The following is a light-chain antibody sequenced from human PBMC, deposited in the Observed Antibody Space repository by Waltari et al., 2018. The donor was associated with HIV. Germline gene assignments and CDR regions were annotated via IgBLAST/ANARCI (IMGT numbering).Light chain of an antibody. CDR3: QQSYSTPLT. CDR1: QTVNNK. Sequence: DIQMTQSPSSLSASVGDKVTITCRASQTVNNKLNLYQQKPGKAPKVLIYDASILETGVPSRFSGSGSGTDFTLSISSLQPDDFASYFCQQSYSTPLTFGPGTKVDI. J-gene: IGKJ3*01. V-gene: IGKV1-39*01. CDR2: DAS.